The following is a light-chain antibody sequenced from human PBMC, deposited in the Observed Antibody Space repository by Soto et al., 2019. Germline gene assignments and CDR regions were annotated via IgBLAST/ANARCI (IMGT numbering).Light chain of an antibody. Sequence: EIVLTQSPGTLSLSPGERATLSCRASQTVSTNYLAWYQQKPGQAPRLLIYGASSRATGIPDRFSGSGSGTDFILTISRLEPEDFAVYYCQQYGSSHRTFGQGTKLEIK. J-gene: IGKJ2*01. V-gene: IGKV3-20*01. CDR3: QQYGSSHRT. CDR2: GAS. CDR1: QTVSTNY.